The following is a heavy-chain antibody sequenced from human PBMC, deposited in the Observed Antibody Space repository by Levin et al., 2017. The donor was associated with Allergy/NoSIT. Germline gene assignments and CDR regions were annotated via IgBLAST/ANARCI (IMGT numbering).Heavy chain of an antibody. CDR1: GFSLSTSGMF. V-gene: IGHV2-70*17. CDR3: ARIPYLGHSYGYYYGMDV. CDR2: IDWDVDK. D-gene: IGHD5-18*01. J-gene: IGHJ6*02. Sequence: SGPTLVKPTQTLTLTCTVSGFSLSTSGMFVSWVRQPPGKALEWLARIDWDVDKFYSPSLQPRLTISKDTPKHQLVLTLINMDPVDTATYYCARIPYLGHSYGYYYGMDVWGPGTTVAVSS.